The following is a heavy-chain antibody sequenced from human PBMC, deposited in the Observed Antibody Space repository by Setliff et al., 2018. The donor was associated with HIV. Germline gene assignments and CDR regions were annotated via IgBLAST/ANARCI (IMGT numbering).Heavy chain of an antibody. J-gene: IGHJ4*02. CDR3: ARLGIAAADDYFDY. V-gene: IGHV1-46*01. CDR2: VNPSGGST. Sequence: ASVQVSCKASGYTFTNYKIHWVRQAPGQGLEWVGMVNPSGGSTDYAHKFQGRVTIIRDTSTSTVYMDLSSLRSEDTAVYYCARLGIAAADDYFDYWGQGALVTVSS. D-gene: IGHD6-13*01. CDR1: GYTFTNYK.